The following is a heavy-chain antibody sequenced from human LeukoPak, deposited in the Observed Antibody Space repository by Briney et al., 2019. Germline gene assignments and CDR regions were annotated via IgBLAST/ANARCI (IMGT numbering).Heavy chain of an antibody. V-gene: IGHV3-7*01. J-gene: IGHJ4*02. Sequence: GGSLRPSCAASGFTFSSHWMSWVRQAPGKGLEWVANIKQDGSEKYYVDSVKGRFTVSRDNAKNSLYLQMNSLRAEDTAVYYCARESSGWNDYWGQGTLVTVSS. CDR3: ARESSGWNDY. D-gene: IGHD6-19*01. CDR1: GFTFSSHW. CDR2: IKQDGSEK.